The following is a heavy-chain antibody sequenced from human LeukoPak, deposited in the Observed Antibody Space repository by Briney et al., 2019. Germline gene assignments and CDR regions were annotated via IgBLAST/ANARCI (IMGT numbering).Heavy chain of an antibody. V-gene: IGHV4-34*01. CDR3: ARGDSSGSYYAPLDS. CDR1: GGSFSGYY. Sequence: SETLSLTCAVYGGSFSGYYWTWIRQPPGKGLEWMGEINDSGSTDYNPSLKSRVTISMDTSKNQFSLRVTSVTAADTAVYYCARGDSSGSYYAPLDSWGQGTLVTVSS. J-gene: IGHJ5*01. D-gene: IGHD3-10*01. CDR2: INDSGST.